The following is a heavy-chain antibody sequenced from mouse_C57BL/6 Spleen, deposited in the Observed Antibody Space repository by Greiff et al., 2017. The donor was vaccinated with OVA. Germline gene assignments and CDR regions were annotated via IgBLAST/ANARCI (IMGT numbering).Heavy chain of an antibody. CDR1: GYAFSSSW. J-gene: IGHJ2*01. V-gene: IGHV1-82*01. Sequence: QVQLQQSGPELVKPGASVKISCKASGYAFSSSWMNWVKQRPGKGLEWIGRIYPGDGDTNYKGKFKGKATLTADKSSSTAYMQLSSLTSEDSAVYFCARSGLGRDYFDYWGQGTTLTVSS. CDR2: IYPGDGDT. D-gene: IGHD3-3*01. CDR3: ARSGLGRDYFDY.